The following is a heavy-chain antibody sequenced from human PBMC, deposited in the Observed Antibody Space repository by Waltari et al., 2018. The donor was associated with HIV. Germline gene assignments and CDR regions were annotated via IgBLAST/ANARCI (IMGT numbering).Heavy chain of an antibody. CDR3: ARDSRGTSWSLNWFDP. D-gene: IGHD6-13*01. J-gene: IGHJ5*02. V-gene: IGHV3-21*02. CDR1: GYTFHDSS. Sequence: EVQLVDSGGGLVKPGGSLRLPCAAPGYTFHDSSMNWVRQSPGKGLELVSSISSSGSFIYYADSVKGRFTISRDNAQNSMYLQMNNLRADDSAMYYCARDSRGTSWSLNWFDPWGQGTLVTVSS. CDR2: ISSSGSFI.